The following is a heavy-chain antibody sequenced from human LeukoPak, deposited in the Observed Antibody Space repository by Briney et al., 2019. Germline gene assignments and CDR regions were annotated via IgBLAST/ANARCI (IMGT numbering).Heavy chain of an antibody. V-gene: IGHV3-33*01. CDR1: GVILSSHG. CDR3: ARGRGNDYFDS. Sequence: GGSLRLSCVVSGVILSSHGMHWVRQAPGKRLEWLTFTWSDGRSEYYADSVKGRFSVSRDNSKNTVYLQIDSLRVEDTAVYYCARGRGNDYFDSWGQGTLVTVSS. J-gene: IGHJ4*02. CDR2: TWSDGRSE.